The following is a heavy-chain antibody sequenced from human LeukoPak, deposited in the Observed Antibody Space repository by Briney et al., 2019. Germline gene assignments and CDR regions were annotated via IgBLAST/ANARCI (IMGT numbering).Heavy chain of an antibody. CDR2: ISAYNGNT. CDR3: ARVSCGGDCRGYYYHYYMDV. CDR1: GYTFTSYG. Sequence: ASVKVSCKASGYTFTSYGISWVRQAPGQGLEWMGWISAYNGNTNYAQKLQGRVTMTTDTSTSTAYMELGSLRSDDTAVYYCARVSCGGDCRGYYYHYYMDVWGKGTTVTISS. J-gene: IGHJ6*03. D-gene: IGHD2-21*02. V-gene: IGHV1-18*01.